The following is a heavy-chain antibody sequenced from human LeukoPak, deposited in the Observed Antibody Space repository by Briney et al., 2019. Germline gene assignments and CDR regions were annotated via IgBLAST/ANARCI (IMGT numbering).Heavy chain of an antibody. Sequence: PSETLSLTCTVSGGSISSGSYYWSWIRQPAGKGLEWIGRIYTSGSTNYNPSLKSRATISVDTSKNQFSLKLSSVTAADTAVYYCARDGSYTDAFDIWGQGTMVTVSS. D-gene: IGHD2-15*01. CDR1: GGSISSGSYY. CDR3: ARDGSYTDAFDI. CDR2: IYTSGST. V-gene: IGHV4-61*02. J-gene: IGHJ3*02.